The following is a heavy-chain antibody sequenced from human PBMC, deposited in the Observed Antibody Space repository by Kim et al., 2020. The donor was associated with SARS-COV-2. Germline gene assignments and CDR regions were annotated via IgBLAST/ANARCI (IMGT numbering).Heavy chain of an antibody. CDR2: IYYSGST. CDR1: GGSISSGGYY. V-gene: IGHV4-31*03. CDR3: ARYCSSTSCQGFDY. J-gene: IGHJ4*02. Sequence: SETLSLTCTVSGGSISSGGYYWSWIRQHPGKGLEWIGYIYYSGSTYYNPSLKSRVTISVDTSKNQFSLKLSSVTAADTAVYYCARYCSSTSCQGFDYWGQGTLVTVSS. D-gene: IGHD2-2*01.